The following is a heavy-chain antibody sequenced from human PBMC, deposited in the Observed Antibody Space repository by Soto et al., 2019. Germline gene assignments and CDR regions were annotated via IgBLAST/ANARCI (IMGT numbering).Heavy chain of an antibody. CDR1: GFTFSSYA. Sequence: PGGSLRLSCAASGFTFSSYAMXWVRQAPGKGLEWVSSISSSSSYIYYADSVKGRFTISRDNAKNSLYLQMNSLRAEDTAVYYCARDRYFDWSGWFDPWGQGTLVTVSS. CDR3: ARDRYFDWSGWFDP. D-gene: IGHD3-9*01. V-gene: IGHV3-21*01. CDR2: ISSSSSYI. J-gene: IGHJ5*02.